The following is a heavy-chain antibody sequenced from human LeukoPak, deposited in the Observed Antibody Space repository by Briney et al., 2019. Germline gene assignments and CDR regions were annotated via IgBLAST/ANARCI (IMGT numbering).Heavy chain of an antibody. V-gene: IGHV4-39*07. CDR3: ARAYYSTSWYPH. J-gene: IGHJ4*02. CDR1: GGSISSSGYY. Sequence: PSETLSLTCTVSGGSISSSGYYWGWIRQPPGKGLEWIGEVNQSGSSKYNPSLKSRVTISVDTSKNQFSLKVTSVTAADTAVYYCARAYYSTSWYPHWGQGALVTVSS. D-gene: IGHD6-13*01. CDR2: VNQSGSS.